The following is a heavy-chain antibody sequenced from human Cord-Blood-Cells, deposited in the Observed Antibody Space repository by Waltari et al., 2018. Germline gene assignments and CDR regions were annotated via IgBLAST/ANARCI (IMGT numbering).Heavy chain of an antibody. V-gene: IGHV5-51*01. CDR1: GYSFTSYW. CDR2: IYPGDPAT. D-gene: IGHD3-22*01. J-gene: IGHJ4*02. CDR3: ARRADSSGYLDY. Sequence: EVQLVQSGAEVKKPGESLKISCKGSGYSFTSYWIGWVRQMPGKGLEWRGIIYPGDPATRDSPSFQGQVTITADKSISTAYLQWSSLKASDTAMYYCARRADSSGYLDYWGQGTLVTVSS.